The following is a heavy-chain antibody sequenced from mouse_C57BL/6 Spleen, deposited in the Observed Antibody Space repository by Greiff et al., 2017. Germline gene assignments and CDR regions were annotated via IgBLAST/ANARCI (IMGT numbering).Heavy chain of an antibody. CDR3: ARPMGYSNFDY. CDR2: ISSGGSYT. D-gene: IGHD2-5*01. CDR1: GFTFSSYG. Sequence: EVQGVESGGDLVKPGGSLKLSCAASGFTFSSYGMSWVRQTPDKRLEWVATISSGGSYTYYPDSVKGRFTNSRDNAKNTLYLQMSSLTSEDTAMYYCARPMGYSNFDYWGQGTTLTVSS. J-gene: IGHJ2*01. V-gene: IGHV5-6*01.